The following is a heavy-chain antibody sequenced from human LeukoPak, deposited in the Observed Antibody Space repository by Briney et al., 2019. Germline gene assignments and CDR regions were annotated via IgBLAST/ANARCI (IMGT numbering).Heavy chain of an antibody. CDR1: GYTFTSYD. V-gene: IGHV1-8*01. Sequence: ASVKVSCKDSGYTFTSYDINWVRQATGQGLEWMGWMNPNSGNTGYAQKFQGRVTMTRNTSISTAYMELSSLRSEDTAVYYCARCRDGYNLDAFDIWGQGTMVTVSS. D-gene: IGHD5-24*01. CDR3: ARCRDGYNLDAFDI. CDR2: MNPNSGNT. J-gene: IGHJ3*02.